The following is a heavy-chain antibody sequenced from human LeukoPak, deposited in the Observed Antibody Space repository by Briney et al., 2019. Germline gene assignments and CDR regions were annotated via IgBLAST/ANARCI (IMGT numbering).Heavy chain of an antibody. D-gene: IGHD1-14*01. V-gene: IGHV4-59*08. CDR2: IYYSGST. J-gene: IGHJ4*02. CDR1: GGSISSYY. CDR3: ARRHTAAADGIDY. Sequence: PSETLSLTCTVSGGSISSYYWSWIRQPPGKGLEWIGYIYYSGSTNYNPSLKSRVTISVDTSKNQFSLKLSSVTAADTAVYYCARRHTAAADGIDYWGQGTLVNGSS.